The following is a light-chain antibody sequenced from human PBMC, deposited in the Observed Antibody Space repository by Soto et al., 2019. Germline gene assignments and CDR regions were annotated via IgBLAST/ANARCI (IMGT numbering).Light chain of an antibody. CDR3: QKSYSTPPYT. J-gene: IGKJ2*01. Sequence: DIQMTQSPSSLSASVGDRVTITCRASQSISSYLNWYQQKPGKAPKLLIYAASSLQSGVPSRFSGSGSGTDFTLTISSLQTEDLATYYCQKSYSTPPYTFGQGTKLEIK. CDR1: QSISSY. CDR2: AAS. V-gene: IGKV1-39*01.